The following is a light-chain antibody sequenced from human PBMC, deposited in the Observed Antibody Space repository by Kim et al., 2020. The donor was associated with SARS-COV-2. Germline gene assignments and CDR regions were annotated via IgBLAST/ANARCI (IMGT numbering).Light chain of an antibody. Sequence: KSTIFCSGSSSNIGNNDVSWYQQLPGTAPKLLIYDNDKRPPGIPDRFSGSKSGTSATLAITGLQTRDEADYYCATWDHSLNVYVVFGGGTQLTVL. CDR2: DND. CDR1: SSNIGNND. V-gene: IGLV1-51*01. J-gene: IGLJ2*01. CDR3: ATWDHSLNVYVV.